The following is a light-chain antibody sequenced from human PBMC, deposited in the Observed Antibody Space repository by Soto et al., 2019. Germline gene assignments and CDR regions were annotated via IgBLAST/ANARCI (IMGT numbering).Light chain of an antibody. CDR1: QSVSNNY. Sequence: EIVMTQSPATLSVSPGERATLSCSTSQSVSNNYLAWYQQKPGQAPRLLIYGASSRATGIPDRFSGSGSGTDFTLSISRLEPEDFAVYYCQQYSSLWTFGQGTKVDIK. J-gene: IGKJ1*01. CDR2: GAS. V-gene: IGKV3-20*01. CDR3: QQYSSLWT.